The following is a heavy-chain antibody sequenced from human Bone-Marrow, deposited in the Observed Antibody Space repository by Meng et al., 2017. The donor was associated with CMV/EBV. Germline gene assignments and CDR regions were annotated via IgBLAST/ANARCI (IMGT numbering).Heavy chain of an antibody. V-gene: IGHV1-8*03. CDR2: MNPNSGNT. J-gene: IGHJ4*02. CDR3: ARGGEENPLDF. D-gene: IGHD1-26*01. Sequence: ASVKVSCKASGYTFTSYDINWVRQATGQGLEWMGWMNPNSGNTGYAQKFQGRVTIIRNTSISTAYMELTSLTSDDAAVYFCARGGEENPLDFWGQGTLVTVSS. CDR1: GYTFTSYD.